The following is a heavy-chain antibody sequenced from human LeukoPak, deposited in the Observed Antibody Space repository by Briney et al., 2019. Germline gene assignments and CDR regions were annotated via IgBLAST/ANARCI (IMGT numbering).Heavy chain of an antibody. Sequence: GGSLRLSCAASGFTFSSYGMHWVRQAPGKGLEWVAVISYNGSNKYYADSVKGRFTISRDNSKNTLYLQMDSLRAEDTAVYYCAKDRNYDILTGYYAAGLDYWGQGTLVTVSS. D-gene: IGHD3-9*01. CDR1: GFTFSSYG. J-gene: IGHJ4*02. CDR3: AKDRNYDILTGYYAAGLDY. CDR2: ISYNGSNK. V-gene: IGHV3-30*18.